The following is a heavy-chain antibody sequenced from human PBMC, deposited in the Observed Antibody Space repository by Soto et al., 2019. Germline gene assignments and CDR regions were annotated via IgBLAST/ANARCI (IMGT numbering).Heavy chain of an antibody. CDR3: ARGLKNYYGVDV. V-gene: IGHV3-74*01. CDR1: GFSFSTYW. J-gene: IGHJ6*02. CDR2: IKGDGSTT. D-gene: IGHD2-21*01. Sequence: GSLRLSCAASGFSFSTYWMHWVRQAPGKGLVWVSRIKGDGSTTTYAVSAKGRFTISRDNAKNTLYLQMNSLGAEDTAVYYCARGLKNYYGVDVWGQGTTVTVSS.